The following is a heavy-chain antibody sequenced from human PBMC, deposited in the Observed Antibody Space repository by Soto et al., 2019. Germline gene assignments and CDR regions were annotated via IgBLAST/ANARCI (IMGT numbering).Heavy chain of an antibody. CDR2: INHSGST. Sequence: SETLSLTCAVYGGSFSGYYWSWIRQPPGKGPEWIGEINHSGSTNYNPSLKSRVTISVDTSKNQFSLKLSSVTAADTAVYYCARVAAAGARYYYYYGMDVWGQGTTVTVSS. CDR1: GGSFSGYY. V-gene: IGHV4-34*01. CDR3: ARVAAAGARYYYYYGMDV. D-gene: IGHD6-13*01. J-gene: IGHJ6*02.